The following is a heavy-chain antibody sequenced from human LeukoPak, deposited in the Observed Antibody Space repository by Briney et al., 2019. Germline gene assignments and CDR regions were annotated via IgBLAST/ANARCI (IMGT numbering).Heavy chain of an antibody. D-gene: IGHD2-2*01. J-gene: IGHJ3*02. CDR3: ARDRRDIVVVPAADAFDI. CDR2: INHSGST. CDR1: GGSFSGYY. V-gene: IGHV4-34*01. Sequence: SETLSLTCAVYGGSFSGYYWSWIRQPPGKGLEWIGDINHSGSTNYNPSLKSRVTISVDTSKNQFSLKLSSVTAADTAVYYCARDRRDIVVVPAADAFDIWGQGTMVTVSS.